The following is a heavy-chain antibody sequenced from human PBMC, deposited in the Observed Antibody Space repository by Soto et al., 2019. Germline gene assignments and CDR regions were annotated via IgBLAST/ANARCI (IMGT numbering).Heavy chain of an antibody. J-gene: IGHJ1*01. CDR3: ARDYYDSSGYYPAEYFQH. D-gene: IGHD3-22*01. CDR2: IIPIFGTA. Sequence: SVKVSCKASGGTFSSYAISWVRQAPGQGLEWMGGIIPIFGTANYAQKFQGRVTITADESTSTAYMELSSLRSEDTAVYYCARDYYDSSGYYPAEYFQHWGQGTLVTVSS. V-gene: IGHV1-69*13. CDR1: GGTFSSYA.